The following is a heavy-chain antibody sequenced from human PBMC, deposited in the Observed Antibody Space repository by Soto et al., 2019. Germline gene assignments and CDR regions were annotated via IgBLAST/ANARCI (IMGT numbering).Heavy chain of an antibody. CDR1: GGTLSTYA. CDR3: ARNQLLQGDYYYGMDV. CDR2: IIPILHTT. Sequence: QVQLVQSGAEVKKPGSSVKVSCKPSGGTLSTYAISWVRQAPGQGLEWMGGIIPILHTTSKAQNFQDSVTITADESTGTVYMELSSLTSADTAVYYCARNQLLQGDYYYGMDVWGQGTTVTVSS. J-gene: IGHJ6*02. V-gene: IGHV1-69*01. D-gene: IGHD2-2*01.